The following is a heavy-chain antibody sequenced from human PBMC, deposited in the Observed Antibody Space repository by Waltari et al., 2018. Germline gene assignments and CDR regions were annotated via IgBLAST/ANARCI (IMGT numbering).Heavy chain of an antibody. Sequence: QVQLQQWGAGLLKPSETLSLTCAVYGGSFSGYYWTWIRQSPGKGLEWIGEINHSGGTIDNPSLRSRLTILQDTSKNHFSLKLTSVTAADTAEYFCAAGNRGALPFWGQGTVVTVSS. V-gene: IGHV4-34*02. D-gene: IGHD3-10*01. CDR3: AAGNRGALPF. CDR1: GGSFSGYY. J-gene: IGHJ4*02. CDR2: INHSGGT.